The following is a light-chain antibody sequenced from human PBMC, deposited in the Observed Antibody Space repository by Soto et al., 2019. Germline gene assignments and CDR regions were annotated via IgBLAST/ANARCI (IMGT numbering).Light chain of an antibody. J-gene: IGKJ1*01. CDR1: QNINSW. Sequence: DIQMTQSPSTLSASVGDRVTITCRASQNINSWLAWYQQKPGKAPKVLIYDASSLESGVPSRFSGSGSGTEFTLTISSLQPDDFATYYCQHYNSYSEAFGQGTKVDIK. V-gene: IGKV1-5*01. CDR2: DAS. CDR3: QHYNSYSEA.